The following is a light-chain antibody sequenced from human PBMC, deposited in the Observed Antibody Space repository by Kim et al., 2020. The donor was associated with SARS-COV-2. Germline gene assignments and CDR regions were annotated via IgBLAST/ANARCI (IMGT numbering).Light chain of an antibody. J-gene: IGKJ5*01. CDR3: QQRANWPPIT. CDR1: RSVGSH. CDR2: AAS. V-gene: IGKV3-11*01. Sequence: DTVLTQSPAPLFLSPGERATLSCRASRSVGSHLGWYQQRPGQAPRLLIFAASNRATGVPARFSGSGSGTDFTLTITSLEPEDSAVYYCQQRANWPPITFGQGTRLEI.